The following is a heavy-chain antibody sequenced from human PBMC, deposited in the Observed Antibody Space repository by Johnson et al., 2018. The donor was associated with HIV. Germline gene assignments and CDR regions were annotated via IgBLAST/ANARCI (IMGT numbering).Heavy chain of an antibody. CDR3: AKVASGSYYGDAFDI. CDR1: GFSFDDYA. V-gene: IGHV3-23*04. J-gene: IGHJ3*02. Sequence: VQLVESGGVAVQPGGSLRLSCAASGFSFDDYAMHWVRQSPGKGLEWVSAISGSDGSTYYADSVKGRFTISRDNSKNTLYLQMNSLRAEDTAVYYCAKVASGSYYGDAFDIWGQGTMVTVSS. D-gene: IGHD1-26*01. CDR2: ISGSDGST.